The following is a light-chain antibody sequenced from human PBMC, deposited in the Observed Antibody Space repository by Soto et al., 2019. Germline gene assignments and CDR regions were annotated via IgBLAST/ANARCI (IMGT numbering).Light chain of an antibody. CDR2: AAS. J-gene: IGKJ3*01. CDR3: QQSYSSPFT. Sequence: DIPMTQSPSSLSASVGDRVTIICRASQSISSYLNWYQQKPGKAPNLLIYAASSLQSGVPSKFSGSGSGTDFTLTISSLQPEDFATYYCQQSYSSPFTFGPGTKVDIK. V-gene: IGKV1-39*01. CDR1: QSISSY.